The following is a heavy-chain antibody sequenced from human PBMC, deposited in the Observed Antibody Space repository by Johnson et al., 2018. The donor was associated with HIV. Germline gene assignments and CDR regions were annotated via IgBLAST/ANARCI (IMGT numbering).Heavy chain of an antibody. CDR3: ARDSRSIQLWSPWAFDI. Sequence: QVQLVESGGGVVRPGGSLRLSCAAFGFTFQDYGMRWVRQAPGKGLEWVAVISYDGSNEFYADSVKGRFTISRDNSKNTLYLQMNSLRTEDTAVYYCARDSRSIQLWSPWAFDIWGQGTMVTVSS. J-gene: IGHJ3*02. D-gene: IGHD5-18*01. V-gene: IGHV3-30*03. CDR1: GFTFQDYG. CDR2: ISYDGSNE.